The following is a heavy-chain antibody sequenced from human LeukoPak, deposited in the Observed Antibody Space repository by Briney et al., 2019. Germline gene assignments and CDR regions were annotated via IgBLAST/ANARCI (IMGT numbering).Heavy chain of an antibody. V-gene: IGHV3-11*06. CDR3: ARDPGGPGSSWYLDI. Sequence: GGPLRLSCAASGFPFSDYYMSWIRESPGKGLVGVSNISSSSSYTNSADSVEGRFTITRDNAKTSLYLKMSSLRAENTAVYYCARDPGGPGSSWYLDIWGQGTMVTVSS. CDR1: GFPFSDYY. J-gene: IGHJ3*02. CDR2: ISSSSSYT. D-gene: IGHD6-13*01.